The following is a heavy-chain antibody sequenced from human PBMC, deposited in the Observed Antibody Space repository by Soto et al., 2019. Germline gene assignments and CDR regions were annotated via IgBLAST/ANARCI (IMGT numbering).Heavy chain of an antibody. Sequence: SVKVSCKASGFTFTSSAVQWVRQARGQRLEWIGWIVVGSGNTNYAQKFQERVTITRDMSTSTAYMELSSLRSEDTAVYYCAADPGYSYGNFDYWGQGTLVTVYS. D-gene: IGHD5-18*01. CDR3: AADPGYSYGNFDY. V-gene: IGHV1-58*01. J-gene: IGHJ4*02. CDR2: IVVGSGNT. CDR1: GFTFTSSA.